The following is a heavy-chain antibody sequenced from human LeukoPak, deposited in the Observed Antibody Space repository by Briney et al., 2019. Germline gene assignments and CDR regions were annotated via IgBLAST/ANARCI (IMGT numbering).Heavy chain of an antibody. V-gene: IGHV1-46*01. J-gene: IGHJ4*02. CDR3: ARADGSGGYTFGY. D-gene: IGHD3-10*01. Sequence: ASVKVSCKASGYTFTSYYMHWVRQAPGQGLEWMGIINPSGGSTNYAQKLQGRVTMTTDTSTSTAYMELRSLRSEDTAVYYCARADGSGGYTFGYWGQGTLVTVSS. CDR2: INPSGGST. CDR1: GYTFTSYY.